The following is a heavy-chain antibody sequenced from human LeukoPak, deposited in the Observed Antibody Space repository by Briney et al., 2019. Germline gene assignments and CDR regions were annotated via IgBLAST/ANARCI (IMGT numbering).Heavy chain of an antibody. CDR2: ISFDGSNK. V-gene: IGHV3-30*18. Sequence: GGSLRLSCAASGFTVSSNYMSWVRQAPGKGLEWVTTISFDGSNKYYADSVKGRFTISRDNSKNALYLQMNSLRVEDSALYYCAKDSSSTRSFDYWGQGTLVTVSS. CDR1: GFTVSSNY. D-gene: IGHD2-2*01. CDR3: AKDSSSTRSFDY. J-gene: IGHJ4*02.